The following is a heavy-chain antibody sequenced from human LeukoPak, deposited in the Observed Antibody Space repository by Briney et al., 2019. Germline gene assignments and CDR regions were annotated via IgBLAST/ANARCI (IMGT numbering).Heavy chain of an antibody. D-gene: IGHD4-23*01. Sequence: SETLSLTCTVSGYSISSGYYWGWIRQPPGKGLEWIGRIYTTGSTNYNPSLKSRVTMSVDTSKNQFSLKLSSVTAADTAVYYCARDASYGGNRYYYYYYMDVWGKGTTVTVSS. CDR1: GYSISSGYY. CDR2: IYTTGST. V-gene: IGHV4-38-2*02. J-gene: IGHJ6*03. CDR3: ARDASYGGNRYYYYYYMDV.